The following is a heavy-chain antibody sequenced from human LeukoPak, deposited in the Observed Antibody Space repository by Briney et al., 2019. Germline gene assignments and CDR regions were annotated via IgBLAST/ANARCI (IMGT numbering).Heavy chain of an antibody. V-gene: IGHV1-18*01. CDR3: ARGGGWAYCGGDCYDYYFDY. D-gene: IGHD2-21*02. J-gene: IGHJ4*02. Sequence: ASVKVSCKASGYTFTSYGISWVRQAPGRGLEWMGWISAYNGNTNYAQKLQGRVTMTTDTSTSTAYMELRSLRSDDTAVYYCARGGGWAYCGGDCYDYYFDYWGQGTLVTVSS. CDR1: GYTFTSYG. CDR2: ISAYNGNT.